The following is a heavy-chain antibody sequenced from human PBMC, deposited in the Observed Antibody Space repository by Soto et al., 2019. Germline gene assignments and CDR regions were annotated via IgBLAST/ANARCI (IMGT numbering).Heavy chain of an antibody. CDR1: GGTFSSYA. CDR3: ARDLPYSSSPYYYYGMDV. D-gene: IGHD6-6*01. J-gene: IGHJ6*02. Sequence: QVQLVQPGAEVKKPGSSVKVSCKASGGTFSSYAISWVRQAPGQGLEWMGGIIPIFGTANYAQKFQGRVTITADESTSTAYMELSSLRSEDTAVYYCARDLPYSSSPYYYYGMDVWGQGTTVTVSS. CDR2: IIPIFGTA. V-gene: IGHV1-69*01.